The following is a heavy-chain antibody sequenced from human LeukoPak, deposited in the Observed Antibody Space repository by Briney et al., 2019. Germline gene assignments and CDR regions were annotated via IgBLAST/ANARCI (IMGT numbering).Heavy chain of an antibody. J-gene: IGHJ4*02. CDR2: LYTIGTT. V-gene: IGHV3-53*01. Sequence: PGGSLILSCAASGFSVSSYYMNWVRQAPGKGLEWVSVLYTIGTTYHADSVKGRFTISRDNSKNTLYLEMNSLRVEDTAVYYCARGPVGTTFDYWGQGTLVTVSS. CDR1: GFSVSSYY. CDR3: ARGPVGTTFDY. D-gene: IGHD6-13*01.